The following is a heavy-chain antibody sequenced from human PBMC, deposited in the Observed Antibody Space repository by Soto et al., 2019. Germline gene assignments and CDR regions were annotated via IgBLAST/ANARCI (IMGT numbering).Heavy chain of an antibody. J-gene: IGHJ3*02. CDR1: GGSISSSSYY. Sequence: SETLSLTCTVSGGSISSSSYYWGWIRQPPGKGLEWIGSIYYSGSTYYNPSLKSRVTISVDTSKNQFSLKLSSVTAADTAVYYCARHITIFGVVIILGAFDIWGQGTMVTVSS. D-gene: IGHD3-3*01. V-gene: IGHV4-39*01. CDR2: IYYSGST. CDR3: ARHITIFGVVIILGAFDI.